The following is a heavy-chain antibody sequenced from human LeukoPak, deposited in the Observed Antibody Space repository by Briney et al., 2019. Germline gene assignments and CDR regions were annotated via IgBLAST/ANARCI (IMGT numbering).Heavy chain of an antibody. J-gene: IGHJ4*02. Sequence: SVKVSCKASGGTFSSYAISWVRQAPGQGLEWMGGIIPIFGTANYAQKFQGRVTITADKSTSTAYMELSSLRSDDTAVYYCARRYCSGGSCIPDYWGQGTPVTVSS. CDR1: GGTFSSYA. D-gene: IGHD2-15*01. CDR2: IIPIFGTA. V-gene: IGHV1-69*06. CDR3: ARRYCSGGSCIPDY.